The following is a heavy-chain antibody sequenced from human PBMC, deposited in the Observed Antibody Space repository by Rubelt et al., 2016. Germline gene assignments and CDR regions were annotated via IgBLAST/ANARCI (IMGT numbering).Heavy chain of an antibody. V-gene: IGHV1-18*01. CDR2: ISAYNGNT. D-gene: IGHD3-3*01. CDR3: ARVPRAYYDFWSGYPDVYGMDV. Sequence: GAEVKKPGASVKVSCKASGYTFTSYGISWVRQAPGQGLEWMGWISAYNGNTNYAQKLQGRVTMTTDTSTSTAYMELRSLRSDDTAVYYCARVPRAYYDFWSGYPDVYGMDVWGQGTLVTVSS. J-gene: IGHJ6*02. CDR1: GYTFTSYG.